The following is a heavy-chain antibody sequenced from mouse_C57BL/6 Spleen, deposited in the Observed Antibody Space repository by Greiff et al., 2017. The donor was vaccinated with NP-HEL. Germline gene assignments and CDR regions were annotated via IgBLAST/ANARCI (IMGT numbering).Heavy chain of an antibody. J-gene: IGHJ3*01. CDR3: ARFHYDYDVAWFAY. D-gene: IGHD2-4*01. CDR1: GYTFTDYN. Sequence: VQLQQSGPELVKPGASVKMSCKASGYTFTDYNMHWVKQSHGKSLEWIGYINPNNGGTSYNQKFKGKATLTVNKSSSTAYMELRSLTSEDSAVYYCARFHYDYDVAWFAYWGQGTLVTVSA. CDR2: INPNNGGT. V-gene: IGHV1-22*01.